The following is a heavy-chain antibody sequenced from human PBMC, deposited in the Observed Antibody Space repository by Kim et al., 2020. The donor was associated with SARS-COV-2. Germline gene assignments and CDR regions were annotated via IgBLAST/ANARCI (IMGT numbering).Heavy chain of an antibody. J-gene: IGHJ6*02. Sequence: SRRSRVTISVDTSKNQFSLKLSSVTAADTAVYYCARAFRYYDILTSGMDVWGQGTTVTVSS. V-gene: IGHV4-59*01. D-gene: IGHD3-9*01. CDR3: ARAFRYYDILTSGMDV.